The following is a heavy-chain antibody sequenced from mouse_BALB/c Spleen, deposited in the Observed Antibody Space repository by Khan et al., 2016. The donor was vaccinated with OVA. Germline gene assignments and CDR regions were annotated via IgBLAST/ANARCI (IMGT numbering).Heavy chain of an antibody. D-gene: IGHD1-1*01. J-gene: IGHJ3*01. CDR3: ARTDDGTAWFAY. V-gene: IGHV2-9*02. Sequence: QVQLKQSGPGLVAPSQSLSITCTVSGFSLTSYGVHWVRQPPGKGLEWLGVLWAGGSTNYNSALLSRLSISKDNSKNQVFLKMHSLQTDEEAMYYCARTDDGTAWFAYWGQGTLVTVSA. CDR2: LWAGGST. CDR1: GFSLTSYG.